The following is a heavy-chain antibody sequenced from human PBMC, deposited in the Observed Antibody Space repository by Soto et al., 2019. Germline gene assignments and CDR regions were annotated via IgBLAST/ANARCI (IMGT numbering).Heavy chain of an antibody. V-gene: IGHV3-23*01. CDR2: ISGNGGST. CDR1: GFTFNNYA. D-gene: IGHD1-26*01. Sequence: PGGSLRLSCAASGFTFNNYAMNWVRQAPGTGLEWVSTISGNGGSTYYADSVKGRFTISRDNSKNTLYLQMNSLRAEDTALYYWAKGGLITPSLYDFDYWGQGTRATVPS. CDR3: AKGGLITPSLYDFDY. J-gene: IGHJ4*02.